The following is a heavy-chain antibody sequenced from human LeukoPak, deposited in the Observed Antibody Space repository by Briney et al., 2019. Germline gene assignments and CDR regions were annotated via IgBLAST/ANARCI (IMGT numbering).Heavy chain of an antibody. CDR3: AREGQGYYDSSGYSDY. J-gene: IGHJ4*02. D-gene: IGHD3-22*01. CDR2: IIPILGIA. CDR1: GGTFSSYA. Sequence: ASVKVSCKASGGTFSSYAISWVRQAPGQGLEWMGRIIPILGIANYAQKFQGRVTITADKSTSTVYMELSSLRSEDTAVYYCAREGQGYYDSSGYSDYWGQGTLVTVSS. V-gene: IGHV1-69*04.